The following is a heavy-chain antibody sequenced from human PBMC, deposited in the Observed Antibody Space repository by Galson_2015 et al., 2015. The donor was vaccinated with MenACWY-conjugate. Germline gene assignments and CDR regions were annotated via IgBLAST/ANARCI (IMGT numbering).Heavy chain of an antibody. CDR1: GYSLTSYW. D-gene: IGHD4-23*01. CDR3: ARHDFGTTVVTPDY. CDR2: IDPSDSYT. Sequence: QSGAEVKKPGESLRISCTGSGYSLTSYWISWVRQMPGEGLEWTGRIDPSDSYTNYSPSFQGHVTISADKSISTAYLQWSSLKASDTAMYYCARHDFGTTVVTPDYWGQGTLVTVSS. J-gene: IGHJ4*02. V-gene: IGHV5-10-1*01.